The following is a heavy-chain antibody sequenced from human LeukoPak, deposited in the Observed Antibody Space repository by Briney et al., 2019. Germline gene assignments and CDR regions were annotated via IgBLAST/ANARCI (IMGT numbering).Heavy chain of an antibody. D-gene: IGHD6-19*01. Sequence: PSETLSLTCSVSGYSVSSAYYWGWIRQPPGKGLEWIGTMYHSGNSYYNPSLQSRVTISVDTSKNQFSLKLISVTAAGTAVYYCARFATGGLYYFDYWGQGTLVIVSS. CDR2: MYHSGNS. V-gene: IGHV4-38-2*01. J-gene: IGHJ4*02. CDR3: ARFATGGLYYFDY. CDR1: GYSVSSAYY.